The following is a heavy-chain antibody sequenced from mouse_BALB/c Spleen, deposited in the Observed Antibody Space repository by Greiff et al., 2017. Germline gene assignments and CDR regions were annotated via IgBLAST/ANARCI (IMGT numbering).Heavy chain of an antibody. CDR1: GFSLTSYG. J-gene: IGHJ3*01. CDR3: ARGRVTYLFAY. D-gene: IGHD2-1*01. CDR2: IWAGGST. V-gene: IGHV2-9*02. Sequence: VKLQESGPGLVAPSQSLSITCTVSGFSLTSYGVHWVRQPPGKGLEWLGVIWAGGSTNYNSALMSRLSISKDNSKSQVFLKMNSLQTDDTAMYYCARGRVTYLFAYWGQGTLVTVSA.